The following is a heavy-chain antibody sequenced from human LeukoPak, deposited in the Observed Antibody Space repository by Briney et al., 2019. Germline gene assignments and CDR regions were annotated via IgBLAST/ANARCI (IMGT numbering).Heavy chain of an antibody. V-gene: IGHV1-69*06. CDR2: IIPIFGTT. Sequence: SVKVSCKASGGTFSSYSFNWVRQAPGQGLEWMGRIIPIFGTTIYAQKFQGRVTITADKSTGTAYMEVNSLRSDDTAVFYCAASPVAGKLDPWGQGTLVTVSS. J-gene: IGHJ5*02. D-gene: IGHD6-19*01. CDR3: AASPVAGKLDP. CDR1: GGTFSSYS.